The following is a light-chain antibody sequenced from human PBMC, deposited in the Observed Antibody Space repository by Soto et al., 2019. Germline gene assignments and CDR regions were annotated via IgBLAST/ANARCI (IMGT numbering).Light chain of an antibody. CDR1: QGIASH. V-gene: IGKV1-9*01. CDR2: AAS. J-gene: IGKJ2*01. CDR3: QQVNSFPHI. Sequence: DIQLTQSPSFLSASLGDRVIFTCRASQGIASHLAWYQQRPGKAPKLLVYAASSLQSGVPSRFSGSGFGTDFTLAISSLQPEDFATYFCQQVNSFPHIFGQGTKLEIK.